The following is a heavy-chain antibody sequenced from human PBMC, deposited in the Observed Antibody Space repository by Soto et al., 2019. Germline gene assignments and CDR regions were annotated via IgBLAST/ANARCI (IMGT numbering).Heavy chain of an antibody. Sequence: QVQLVESGGGVVQPGRSLRLSCAASGFTFSSYGMHWVRQAPGKGLEWVAVIWYDGSNKYYADSVKGRFTISRDNSKNTLYLQMNSLRAEDTAVYYCARENKGSGWYVSHNYYYGMDVWGQGTTVTVSS. J-gene: IGHJ6*02. CDR1: GFTFSSYG. D-gene: IGHD6-19*01. CDR3: ARENKGSGWYVSHNYYYGMDV. V-gene: IGHV3-33*01. CDR2: IWYDGSNK.